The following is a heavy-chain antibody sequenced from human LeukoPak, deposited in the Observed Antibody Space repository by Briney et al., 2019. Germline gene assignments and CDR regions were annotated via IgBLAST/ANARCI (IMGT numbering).Heavy chain of an antibody. D-gene: IGHD5-18*01. CDR1: GGSISNYY. Sequence: PSETLSLTCTVSGGSISNYYWSWIRQPAGKGLEWIGRINTSGSTDYNPSLKSRVTMSVDTSKNQFSLKLSSLTAADTAVYYCARSRGTTMVTRFDYCGQGTLVTVSS. J-gene: IGHJ4*02. V-gene: IGHV4-4*07. CDR2: INTSGST. CDR3: ARSRGTTMVTRFDY.